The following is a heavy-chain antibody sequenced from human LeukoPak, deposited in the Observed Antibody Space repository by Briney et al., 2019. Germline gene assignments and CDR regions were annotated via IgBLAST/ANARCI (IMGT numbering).Heavy chain of an antibody. CDR3: AREGYDFWSGYPYGMDV. J-gene: IGHJ6*02. Sequence: ASVNVSCKASGYTFTSYGISWVRQAPGQGLEWMGWISAYNGNTNYAQKLQGRVTMTTDTSTSTAYMELRSLRSDDTAVYYCAREGYDFWSGYPYGMDVWGQGTTVTVSS. V-gene: IGHV1-18*01. CDR1: GYTFTSYG. D-gene: IGHD3-3*01. CDR2: ISAYNGNT.